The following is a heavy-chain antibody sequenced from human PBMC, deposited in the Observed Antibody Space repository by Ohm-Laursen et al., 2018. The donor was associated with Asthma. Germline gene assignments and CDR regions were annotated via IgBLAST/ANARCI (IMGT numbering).Heavy chain of an antibody. V-gene: IGHV3-30-3*01. CDR3: ARDPVAYCSSTSCYAFDY. Sequence: SLRLSCSASGFTFSSYAMHWVRQAPGKGLEWVAVISYDGGNKYYADSVKGRFTISRDNSKNTLYLQMNSLRAEDTAVYYCARDPVAYCSSTSCYAFDYWGQGTLVTVSS. CDR1: GFTFSSYA. J-gene: IGHJ4*02. D-gene: IGHD2-2*01. CDR2: ISYDGGNK.